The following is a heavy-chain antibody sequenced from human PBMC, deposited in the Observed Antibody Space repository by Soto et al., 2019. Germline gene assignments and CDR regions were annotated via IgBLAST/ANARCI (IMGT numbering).Heavy chain of an antibody. Sequence: ASVKVSCKASGGTFSSYAISWVRQAPGQGLEWMGGIIPIFGTANYAQKFQGRVTITADESTSTAYMELSSLRSEDTAVYYCARDQEVTTVVSYYYYGMDVWGQGTTVNRLL. J-gene: IGHJ6*02. CDR3: ARDQEVTTVVSYYYYGMDV. D-gene: IGHD4-17*01. V-gene: IGHV1-69*13. CDR2: IIPIFGTA. CDR1: GGTFSSYA.